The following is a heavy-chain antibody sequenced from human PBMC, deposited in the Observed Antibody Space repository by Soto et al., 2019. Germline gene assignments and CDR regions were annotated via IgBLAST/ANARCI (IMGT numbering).Heavy chain of an antibody. CDR1: GFSFSDWY. CDR2: ISANSRDT. Sequence: QVQLIESGGGLVKPGGSLRLSCAASGFSFSDWYMSWIRQAPGRGLEWVSYISANSRDTNYADSVKGRFTISRDNAKNSLYLQMNGLRAEDTAVYYCVKWVRQPDFWGRGTLVTVSS. CDR3: VKWVRQPDF. V-gene: IGHV3-11*06. J-gene: IGHJ4*02. D-gene: IGHD1-1*01.